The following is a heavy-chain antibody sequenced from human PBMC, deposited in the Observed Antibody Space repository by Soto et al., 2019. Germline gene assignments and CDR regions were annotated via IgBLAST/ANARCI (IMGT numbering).Heavy chain of an antibody. CDR2: ISYDGSNK. CDR3: ASPNVETAGGILGVG. Sequence: QVQLVESGGGVVQPGRSLRLSCAASGFTFSSYAMHWVRQAPGKGLEWVAVISYDGSNKYYADSVKGRFTISRDNSKNTLYLQMNSLRAEDTAVYYCASPNVETAGGILGVGWGQGTLVTVSS. J-gene: IGHJ4*02. D-gene: IGHD6-13*01. CDR1: GFTFSSYA. V-gene: IGHV3-30-3*01.